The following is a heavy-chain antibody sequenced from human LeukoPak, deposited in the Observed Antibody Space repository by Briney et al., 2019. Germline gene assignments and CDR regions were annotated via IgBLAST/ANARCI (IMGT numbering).Heavy chain of an antibody. D-gene: IGHD3-22*01. CDR3: ARNAADSSGSFNWFDP. CDR2: IYYSVST. CDR1: GGSISIYC. Sequence: SETLSLTCIVSGGSISIYCWSWIRQPPGKGLEWIVDIYYSVSTNYNPSLKSRVTISVDTSKNTCSLKLSSVSAADTPVYYCARNAADSSGSFNWFDPWGQGTLVTVSS. J-gene: IGHJ5*02. V-gene: IGHV4-59*08.